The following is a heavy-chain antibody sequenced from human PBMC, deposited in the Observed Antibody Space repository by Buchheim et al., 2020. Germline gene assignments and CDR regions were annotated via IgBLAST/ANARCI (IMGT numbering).Heavy chain of an antibody. CDR3: ARHGGNVYWYFDL. V-gene: IGHV4-39*01. D-gene: IGHD4-23*01. CDR2: IYYSGST. J-gene: IGHJ2*01. CDR1: GDSISSSNYY. Sequence: QLQLQESGPGLVKPSETLSLTCTVSGDSISSSNYYWGWIRQPPGKGLEWIGTIYYSGSTYYNPSLKSRVTMSVDTSQNQFSLALSSVTAADTAIYYCARHGGNVYWYFDLWGRGTL.